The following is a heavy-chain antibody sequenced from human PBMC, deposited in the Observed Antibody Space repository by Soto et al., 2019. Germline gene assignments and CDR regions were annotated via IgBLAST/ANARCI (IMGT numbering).Heavy chain of an antibody. CDR1: GFTFSSYG. V-gene: IGHV3-30*18. Sequence: GGSLRLSCAASGFTFSSYGMHWVRQAPGKGLEWVAVISYDGSNKYYADSVKGRFTISRDNSKNTLYLQMNSLRAEDTAVYYCAKELGLSWVGATLYYYYGMDVWGQGTTVTVSS. D-gene: IGHD1-26*01. CDR3: AKELGLSWVGATLYYYYGMDV. CDR2: ISYDGSNK. J-gene: IGHJ6*02.